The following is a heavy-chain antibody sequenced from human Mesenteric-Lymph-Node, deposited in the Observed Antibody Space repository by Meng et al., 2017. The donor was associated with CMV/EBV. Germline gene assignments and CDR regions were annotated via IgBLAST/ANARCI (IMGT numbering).Heavy chain of an antibody. D-gene: IGHD3-3*01. CDR2: IKEDGSEK. CDR3: FGSGGS. J-gene: IGHJ5*01. Sequence: GESLKISCAASGFTFSNYWMHWVRQAPGKGLEWVATIKEDGSEKYYVDSVKGRFTISRDSAKSSLYLQMNSLRVEDTAVYYCFGSGGSWGHGTLVTVSS. CDR1: GFTFSNYW. V-gene: IGHV3-7*01.